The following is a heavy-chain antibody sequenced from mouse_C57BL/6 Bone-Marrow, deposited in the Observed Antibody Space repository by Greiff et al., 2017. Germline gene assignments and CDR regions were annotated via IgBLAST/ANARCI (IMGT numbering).Heavy chain of an antibody. CDR1: GFTFSSYA. CDR3: ARVYGSSRFAY. Sequence: EVQVVESGGGLVKPGGSLKLSCAASGFTFSSYAMSWVRQTPEKRLEWVATISDGGSYTYYPDNVKGRFTISRDNAKNNLYLQMSHLKSEDTAMYYCARVYGSSRFAYWGQGTLVTVSA. CDR2: ISDGGSYT. D-gene: IGHD1-1*01. V-gene: IGHV5-4*01. J-gene: IGHJ3*01.